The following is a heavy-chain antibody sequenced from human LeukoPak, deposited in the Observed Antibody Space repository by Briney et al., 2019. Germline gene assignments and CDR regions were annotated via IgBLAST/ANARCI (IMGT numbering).Heavy chain of an antibody. CDR1: GYTFTGYY. J-gene: IGHJ4*02. V-gene: IGHV1-2*02. CDR3: ARSITIFGVVPTYFDY. Sequence: ASVKVSCKASGYTFTGYYMHWVRQALGQGLEWMGWINPNSGGTNYAQKFQGRVTMTRDTSISTAYMELSRLRSDDTAVYYCARSITIFGVVPTYFDYWGQGTLVTVSS. D-gene: IGHD3-3*01. CDR2: INPNSGGT.